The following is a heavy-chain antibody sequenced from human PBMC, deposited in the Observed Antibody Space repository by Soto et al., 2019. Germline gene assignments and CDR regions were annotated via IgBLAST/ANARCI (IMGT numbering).Heavy chain of an antibody. CDR2: FDPEDGET. V-gene: IGHV1-24*01. J-gene: IGHJ3*02. CDR3: ATVGPVRDAFDI. D-gene: IGHD3-16*02. Sequence: ASVKVSGKVSGYTLTELSMHWVRQAPGKGLEWMGGFDPEDGETIYAQKFQGRVTMTEDTSTDTAYMELSSLRSEDTAVYYCATVGPVRDAFDIWGQGTMVTVSS. CDR1: GYTLTELS.